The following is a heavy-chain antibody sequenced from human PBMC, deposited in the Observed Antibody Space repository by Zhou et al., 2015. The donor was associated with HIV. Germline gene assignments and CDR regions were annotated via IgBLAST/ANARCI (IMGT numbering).Heavy chain of an antibody. CDR3: ARLGAGQSSSPERGMDV. D-gene: IGHD6-6*01. CDR1: GFTFDDYA. V-gene: IGHV3-13*01. Sequence: EVQLVESGGGLVQPGRSLRLSCAASGFTFDDYAMHWVRQAPGKGLEWVSGIGVVDDTYYSDSVKGRFTISRENAKNSLYLQMNSLRAGDTAVYYCARLGAGQSSSPERGMDVWGQGTTVTVSS. J-gene: IGHJ6*02. CDR2: IGVVDDT.